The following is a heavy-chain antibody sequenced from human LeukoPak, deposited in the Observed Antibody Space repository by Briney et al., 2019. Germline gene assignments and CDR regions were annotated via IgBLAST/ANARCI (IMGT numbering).Heavy chain of an antibody. Sequence: GGSLRLSCAASGFTLSSYSMHWVRQAPGKGLEFVSAISSNGDSTYYANSVKGRFTISRDVSKNTLYLQMGSLRPEDMAVYYCARVDYGSGCDSWGQGTQVTVSS. CDR2: ISSNGDST. J-gene: IGHJ4*02. CDR3: ARVDYGSGCDS. CDR1: GFTLSSYS. D-gene: IGHD6-19*01. V-gene: IGHV3-64*01.